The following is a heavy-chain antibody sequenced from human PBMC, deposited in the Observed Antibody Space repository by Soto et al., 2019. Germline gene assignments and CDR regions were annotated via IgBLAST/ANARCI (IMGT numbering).Heavy chain of an antibody. CDR3: ARVTGTTGGFLDNWFDP. V-gene: IGHV4-61*01. CDR1: GGSVSSGSYY. D-gene: IGHD1-20*01. J-gene: IGHJ5*02. CDR2: IYYSGST. Sequence: SETLSLTCTVSGGSVSSGSYYWSWIRQPPGKGLEWIGYIYYSGSTNYNPSLKSRVTISVDTSKNQFSLKLSSVTAADTAVYYCARVTGTTGGFLDNWFDPWGQGTLVTVSS.